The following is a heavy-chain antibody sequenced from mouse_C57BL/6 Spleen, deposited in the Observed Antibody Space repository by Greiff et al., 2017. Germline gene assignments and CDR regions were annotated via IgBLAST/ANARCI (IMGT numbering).Heavy chain of an antibody. CDR2: IDPSDSYT. J-gene: IGHJ4*01. V-gene: IGHV1-50*01. CDR3: ARDPYYYGRSPYAMDY. D-gene: IGHD1-1*01. Sequence: WVKQRPGQGLEWIGAIDPSDSYTNYNQKFKGKATLTVDTSSSTAYLQLSSLTSEDSAVYYCARDPYYYGRSPYAMDYWGQGTSVTVSS.